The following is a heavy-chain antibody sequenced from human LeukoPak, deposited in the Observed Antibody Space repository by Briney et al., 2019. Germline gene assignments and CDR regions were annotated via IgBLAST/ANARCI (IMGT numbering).Heavy chain of an antibody. CDR2: INPNSGGT. J-gene: IGHJ3*02. V-gene: IGHV1-2*02. CDR1: EYTFSVYH. D-gene: IGHD2-2*02. Sequence: ASVKVSCKASEYTFSVYHIHWVRQAPGQGLEWMAWINPNSGGTNYAQKFQGRVTTTRDTSISTAYMELSRLRSDDTAVYYCASDWGLSQLEYCSNTNCYMGAFDIWGQGTMVTVSS. CDR3: ASDWGLSQLEYCSNTNCYMGAFDI.